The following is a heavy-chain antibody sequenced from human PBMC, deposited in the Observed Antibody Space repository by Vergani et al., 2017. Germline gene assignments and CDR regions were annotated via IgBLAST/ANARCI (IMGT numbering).Heavy chain of an antibody. CDR2: ISSSSSYT. J-gene: IGHJ4*02. CDR3: ARRPYGGNSRGYLDD. D-gene: IGHD4-23*01. Sequence: QVQLVESGGGLVKPGGSLRLSCAASGFTFSDYYMSWIRQAPGKGLEWVSYISSSSSYTNYADSVKGRFTISRDNAKNSLYLQMNSLRAEDTAVYYCARRPYGGNSRGYLDDWGQGTLVTVSS. CDR1: GFTFSDYY. V-gene: IGHV3-11*05.